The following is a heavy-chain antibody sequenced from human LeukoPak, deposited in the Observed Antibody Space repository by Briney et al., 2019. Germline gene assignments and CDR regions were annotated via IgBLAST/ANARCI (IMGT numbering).Heavy chain of an antibody. J-gene: IGHJ5*02. D-gene: IGHD3-3*01. CDR2: IYYSGST. CDR3: ARGMYYDFWSGYYSSNWFDP. Sequence: PSETLSLTCTVSGGSISSYYWSWIRQPPGKGLEWIGYIYYSGSTYYNPSLKSRVTISVDTSKNQFSLKLSSVTAADTAVYYCARGMYYDFWSGYYSSNWFDPWGQGTLVTVSS. V-gene: IGHV4-59*12. CDR1: GGSISSYY.